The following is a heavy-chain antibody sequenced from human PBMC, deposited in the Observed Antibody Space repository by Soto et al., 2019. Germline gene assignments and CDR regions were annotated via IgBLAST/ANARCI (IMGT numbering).Heavy chain of an antibody. J-gene: IGHJ4*02. Sequence: GASVKVSCKASGGTFSSYTISWVRQAPGQGLEWMGRIIPILGIANYAQKFQGRVTITADKSTSTAYMELSSLRSEDTAVYYCARAPQWLVQNYFDYWGQGTLVTVSS. CDR3: ARAPQWLVQNYFDY. D-gene: IGHD6-19*01. CDR2: IIPILGIA. V-gene: IGHV1-69*02. CDR1: GGTFSSYT.